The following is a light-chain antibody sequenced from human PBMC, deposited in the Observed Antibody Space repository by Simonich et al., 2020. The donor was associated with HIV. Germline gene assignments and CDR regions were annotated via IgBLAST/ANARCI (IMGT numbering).Light chain of an antibody. CDR2: AAS. CDR1: QGISNS. J-gene: IGKJ1*01. CDR3: QQYYSTNWT. V-gene: IGKV1-NL1*01. Sequence: IQMTQSPSSLSASVGDRVTITCRASQGISNSLAWLQQKPGKAPKLLLYAASRLESGVPTRFSGSGSGTDYTLTISSLQPEDFATYYCQQYYSTNWTFGQGTKVEIK.